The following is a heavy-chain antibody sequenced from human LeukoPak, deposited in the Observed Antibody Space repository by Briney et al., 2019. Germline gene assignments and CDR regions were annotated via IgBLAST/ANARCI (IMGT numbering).Heavy chain of an antibody. CDR3: ARVNPSNSGFYAY. D-gene: IGHD3-22*01. CDR2: IGPRSDNI. CDR1: GFTFSDYF. Sequence: PGGSLRLSCAASGFTFSDYFMSWIRQAPAKGQEWVSYIGPRSDNINYADSVKGRFTVSRDNAKNSVYLQMNSLRAEDTAVYYCARVNPSNSGFYAYWGQGTLVTVSS. V-gene: IGHV3-11*04. J-gene: IGHJ1*01.